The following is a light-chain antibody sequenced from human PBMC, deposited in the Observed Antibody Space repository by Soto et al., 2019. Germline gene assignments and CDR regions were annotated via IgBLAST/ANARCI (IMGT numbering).Light chain of an antibody. CDR2: EVS. Sequence: QSVLTQPASVSGSPGQSITISCTGTSSDVGGYNYVSWYQHHPGKAPKLMIYEVSNRPSGVSNRFSGSKSGNTASLTISGLQAEDEADYYCSSYTSGSSPYVFGTGTKATVL. CDR3: SSYTSGSSPYV. V-gene: IGLV2-14*01. CDR1: SSDVGGYNY. J-gene: IGLJ1*01.